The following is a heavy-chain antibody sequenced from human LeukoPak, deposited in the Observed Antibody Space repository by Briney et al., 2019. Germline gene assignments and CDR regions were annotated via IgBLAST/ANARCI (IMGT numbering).Heavy chain of an antibody. D-gene: IGHD6-19*01. CDR1: GFTFDDYG. CDR2: INWNGGGT. CDR3: ARETRIAVAGPYFDY. J-gene: IGHJ4*02. V-gene: IGHV3-20*04. Sequence: PGGSLRLSCAASGFTFDDYGMSWVRQAPGKGLEWVSGINWNGGGTGYADSVKGRFTISRDNAKNSLYLQMNSLRAEDTAVYYCARETRIAVAGPYFDYWGQGTLVTVSS.